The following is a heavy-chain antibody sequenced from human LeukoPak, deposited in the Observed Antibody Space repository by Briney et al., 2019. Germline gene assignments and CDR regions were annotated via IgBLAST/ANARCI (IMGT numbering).Heavy chain of an antibody. Sequence: GGSLRLSCAASGFTFNIYAMSWVRQAPGKGLEWVSSINDSGDITNYADSVKGRFTIARDDSKNTVYLEMKSLTAEDTALYYCARGGWPFDFWGQGTLVTVSS. V-gene: IGHV3-23*01. D-gene: IGHD3-10*01. CDR1: GFTFNIYA. CDR3: ARGGWPFDF. J-gene: IGHJ4*02. CDR2: INDSGDIT.